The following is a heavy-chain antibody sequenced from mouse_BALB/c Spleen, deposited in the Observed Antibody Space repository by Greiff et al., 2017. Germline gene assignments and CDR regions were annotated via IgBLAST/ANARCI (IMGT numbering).Heavy chain of an antibody. CDR3: ARGKTGSDFDY. J-gene: IGHJ2*01. V-gene: IGHV5-17*02. CDR2: ISSGSSTI. Sequence: DVKLVESGGGLVQPGGSRKLSCAASGFTFSSFGMHWVRQAPEKGLEWVAYISSGSSTIYYADTVKGRFTISRDNPKNTLFLQMTSLRSEDTAMYYCARGKTGSDFDYWGQGTTLTVSS. D-gene: IGHD4-1*01. CDR1: GFTFSSFG.